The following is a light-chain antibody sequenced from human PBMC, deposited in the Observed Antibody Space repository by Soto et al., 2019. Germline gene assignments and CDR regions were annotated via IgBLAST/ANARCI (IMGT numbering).Light chain of an antibody. V-gene: IGLV2-14*01. CDR3: SSYTSSSTLFV. J-gene: IGLJ1*01. CDR2: EVN. CDR1: SSDVGVYNY. Sequence: QSALTQPASVSGSPGQSITISCTGTSSDVGVYNYVSWYQQHPGKAPKLMIYEVNNRPSGVSNRFSGSKSGNTASLTISGLQAEDEADYYCSSYTSSSTLFVFGTGTKLTVL.